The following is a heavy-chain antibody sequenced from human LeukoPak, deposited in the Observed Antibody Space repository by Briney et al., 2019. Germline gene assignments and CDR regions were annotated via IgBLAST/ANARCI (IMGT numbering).Heavy chain of an antibody. CDR2: INHSGST. CDR1: GGSFSGYY. Sequence: PSETLSLTCAVYGGSFSGYYWSWIRQPPGKGLEWIGEINHSGSTNYNPSLKSRVTISVDTSKNQFSLKLSSVTAADTAVYYCARDVLRYFDWLLRENNWFDPWGQGTLVTVSS. V-gene: IGHV4-34*01. J-gene: IGHJ5*02. D-gene: IGHD3-9*01. CDR3: ARDVLRYFDWLLRENNWFDP.